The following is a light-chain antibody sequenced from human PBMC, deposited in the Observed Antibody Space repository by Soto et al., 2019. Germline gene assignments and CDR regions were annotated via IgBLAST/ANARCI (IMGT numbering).Light chain of an antibody. J-gene: IGKJ5*01. CDR1: QSVGSS. CDR2: DAS. V-gene: IGKV3-11*01. Sequence: EVVLTQSPGTLSLSPGERATLSCRASQSVGSSLAWYQQKPGQAPRLLIYDASNRATGIPARFSGSGSGTDFTLTISSLEPEDFAVYYCQQHSNWPPITFGQGTRLEI. CDR3: QQHSNWPPIT.